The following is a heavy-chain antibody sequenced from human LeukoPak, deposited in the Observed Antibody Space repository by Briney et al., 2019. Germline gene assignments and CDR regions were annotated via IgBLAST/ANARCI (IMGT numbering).Heavy chain of an antibody. V-gene: IGHV1-8*01. Sequence: ASVKVSCKASGYTFTSYDINWVRQATGQGLEWMGWMNPNSGNTGYAQKFQGGVTMTRNTSISTAYMELSSLRSEDTAVYYCARGPPSDFWSGYYLPLYYYYGMDVWGQGTTVTVSS. J-gene: IGHJ6*02. CDR2: MNPNSGNT. CDR1: GYTFTSYD. D-gene: IGHD3-3*01. CDR3: ARGPPSDFWSGYYLPLYYYYGMDV.